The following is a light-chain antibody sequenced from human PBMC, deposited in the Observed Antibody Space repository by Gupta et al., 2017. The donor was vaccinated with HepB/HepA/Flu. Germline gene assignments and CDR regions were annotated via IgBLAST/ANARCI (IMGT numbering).Light chain of an antibody. Sequence: EIVMTQSPATLSVSPGERATLSCRASQSVSSNLAWYQQKPGQAPRLLIYGASTRATGIPARFSGSGSGTEFTLTISSLQSEDFAVYYCQQDNNWPRLFGHGTKVDIK. CDR2: GAS. CDR3: QQDNNWPRL. V-gene: IGKV3-15*01. J-gene: IGKJ3*01. CDR1: QSVSSN.